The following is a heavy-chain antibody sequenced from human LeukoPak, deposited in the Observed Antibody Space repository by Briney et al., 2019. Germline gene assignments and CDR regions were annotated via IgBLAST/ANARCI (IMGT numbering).Heavy chain of an antibody. CDR1: GYTFSSYG. CDR2: ISAYNGNT. CDR3: ARDRAAYRGGDCYSLAFDV. V-gene: IGHV1-18*01. D-gene: IGHD2-21*02. J-gene: IGHJ3*01. Sequence: ASVKVSCKASGYTFSSYGINWVRQAPGQGLEWMGWISAYNGNTNYAQKLQGRVTMTTDTSTSTAYMELRSLRSDDTAVYYCARDRAAYRGGDCYSLAFDVWGQGTMVTVSS.